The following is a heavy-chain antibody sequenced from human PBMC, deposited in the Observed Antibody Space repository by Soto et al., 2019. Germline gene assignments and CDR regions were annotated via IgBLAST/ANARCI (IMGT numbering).Heavy chain of an antibody. CDR3: ARATRYYDSSGYYSNYDYYGMDV. CDR1: GGSFSGYY. Sequence: QVQLQQWGAGLLKPSETLSLTCAVYGGSFSGYYWSWIRQPPGKGLEWIGEINHSGSTNYNPSLKSRVTISVDTSKNQFSLKLSSVTAADTAVYYCARATRYYDSSGYYSNYDYYGMDVWGQGTTVTFSS. D-gene: IGHD3-22*01. CDR2: INHSGST. V-gene: IGHV4-34*01. J-gene: IGHJ6*02.